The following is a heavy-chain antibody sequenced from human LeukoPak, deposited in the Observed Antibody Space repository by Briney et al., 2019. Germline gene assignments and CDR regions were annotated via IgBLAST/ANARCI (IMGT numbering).Heavy chain of an antibody. Sequence: GGSLTLSCPASGFTVFSNYMSWVRQAPGKGLEWVSVISIDGTTYYADCVQGRFTISRDNTKNTLYLQMNSLRAEDTAVYYCARSPPYDSSGYYSSGYFDYWGQGTLVTVSS. CDR2: ISIDGTT. V-gene: IGHV3-53*01. CDR1: GFTVFSNY. J-gene: IGHJ4*02. D-gene: IGHD3-22*01. CDR3: ARSPPYDSSGYYSSGYFDY.